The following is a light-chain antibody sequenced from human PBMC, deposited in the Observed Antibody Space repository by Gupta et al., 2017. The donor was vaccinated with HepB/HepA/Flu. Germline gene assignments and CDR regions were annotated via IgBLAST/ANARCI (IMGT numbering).Light chain of an antibody. CDR1: SSDVGGYNY. CDR3: SSYTSSSTYVV. Sequence: QSALTQPASVSGSPGQSITVSCTGTSSDVGGYNYVSWYQQHPGKAPKLMIYDVTYRPSGVANRFSGSKSGNTAALTISGRQAEDEADYYCSSYTSSSTYVVFGGGTRLTVL. CDR2: DVT. V-gene: IGLV2-14*03. J-gene: IGLJ3*02.